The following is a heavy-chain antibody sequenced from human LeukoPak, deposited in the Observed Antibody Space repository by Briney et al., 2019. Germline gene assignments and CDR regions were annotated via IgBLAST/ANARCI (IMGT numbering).Heavy chain of an antibody. V-gene: IGHV3-30*18. CDR3: AKDQGSGPFYY. J-gene: IGHJ4*02. CDR2: ISYDGSNK. Sequence: PGGSLRLSCAASGFTFSSYGMHWVRQAPGKGLEGVAVISYDGSNKYYADSVKGRFTISRDNSKNTLYLQMNSLRAEETAVYYCAKDQGSGPFYYWGQGTLVTVSS. CDR1: GFTFSSYG. D-gene: IGHD2-15*01.